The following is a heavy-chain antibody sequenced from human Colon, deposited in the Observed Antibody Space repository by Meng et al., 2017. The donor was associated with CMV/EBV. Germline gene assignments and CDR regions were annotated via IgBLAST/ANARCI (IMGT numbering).Heavy chain of an antibody. D-gene: IGHD3-10*02. CDR1: GFTFRNYC. Sequence: GESLKISCAASGFTFRNYCMNWVRQAPGKGLEWISSISRTSNHIYYADSVKGRFTISRDNSRNTLYLQVNSLRPEDTAIYYCASFEHQNSVRGVYWYFDLWGRGTLVTVSS. V-gene: IGHV3-21*01. CDR3: ASFEHQNSVRGVYWYFDL. CDR2: ISRTSNHI. J-gene: IGHJ2*01.